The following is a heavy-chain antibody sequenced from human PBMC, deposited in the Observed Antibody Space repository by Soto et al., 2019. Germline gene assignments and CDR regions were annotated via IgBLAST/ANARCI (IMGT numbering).Heavy chain of an antibody. CDR1: EFSFSNYA. Sequence: PGGSLRLSCAASEFSFSNYAMSWVRQAPGKGLEWVSAITGSGDNTYYADSVKGRFTISRDNAKNTLYLQMNSLRAEDTAVYYCARGGVPAAMSYWGQGTLFSVP. CDR2: ITGSGDNT. V-gene: IGHV3-23*01. CDR3: ARGGVPAAMSY. D-gene: IGHD2-2*01. J-gene: IGHJ4*02.